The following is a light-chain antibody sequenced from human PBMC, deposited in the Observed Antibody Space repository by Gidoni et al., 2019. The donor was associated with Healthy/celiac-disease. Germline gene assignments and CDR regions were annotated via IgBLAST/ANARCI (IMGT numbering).Light chain of an antibody. Sequence: DIQMTQSPSTLSASVGDRVTITCRASQSISSWLAWYQQKPGKAPKLLIYKASSLESGVPSRFSGSGSGTEFTLTISSLQPDDFATYYCQQYNSYSRTFRQXTKVEI. J-gene: IGKJ1*01. CDR1: QSISSW. V-gene: IGKV1-5*03. CDR3: QQYNSYSRT. CDR2: KAS.